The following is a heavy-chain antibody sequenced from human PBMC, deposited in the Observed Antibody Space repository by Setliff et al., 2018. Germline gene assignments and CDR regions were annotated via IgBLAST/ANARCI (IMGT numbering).Heavy chain of an antibody. D-gene: IGHD6-25*01. Sequence: GGSLRLSCKVSGFSFSNNWVSWVRQAPGKGLEWVASIKPDSSEKYYVDSVRGRFTISRDNAQKTLYLHMNNLRADDTAVFYCVPGRGSWGQGALVTVSS. CDR2: IKPDSSEK. V-gene: IGHV3-7*01. CDR3: VPGRGS. CDR1: GFSFSNNW. J-gene: IGHJ5*02.